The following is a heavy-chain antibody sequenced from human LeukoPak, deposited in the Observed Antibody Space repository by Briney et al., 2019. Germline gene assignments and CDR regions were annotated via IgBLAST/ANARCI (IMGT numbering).Heavy chain of an antibody. V-gene: IGHV3-23*01. Sequence: GGSLRLSCAASGFTFSSYAMSWVRQAPGKGLEWVSAISGSGGGTYYADSVKGRFTISRDNSKNTLYLQMNSLRAEDTAVYYCAKDGAFATVVTPDAFDIWGQGTMVTVSS. J-gene: IGHJ3*02. CDR2: ISGSGGGT. D-gene: IGHD4-23*01. CDR1: GFTFSSYA. CDR3: AKDGAFATVVTPDAFDI.